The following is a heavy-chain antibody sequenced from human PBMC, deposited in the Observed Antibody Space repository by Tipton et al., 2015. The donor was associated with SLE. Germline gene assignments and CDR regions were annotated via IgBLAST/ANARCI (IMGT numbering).Heavy chain of an antibody. J-gene: IGHJ6*02. CDR2: IRYDGSNK. V-gene: IGHV3-30*02. Sequence: SLRLSCAASGFTFSSYGMHWVRQAPGKGLEWVAFIRYDGSNKYYADSVKGRFTISRDNSKNTLYLQMNSLRAEDTAVYYCAKGKDDILTGYGPGYYYGMDVWGQGTTVTVSS. D-gene: IGHD3-9*01. CDR3: AKGKDDILTGYGPGYYYGMDV. CDR1: GFTFSSYG.